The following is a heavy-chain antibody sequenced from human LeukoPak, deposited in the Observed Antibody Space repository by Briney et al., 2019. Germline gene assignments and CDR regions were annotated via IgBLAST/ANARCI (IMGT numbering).Heavy chain of an antibody. J-gene: IGHJ3*02. Sequence: GRSLRLSCAASGFTFSSYGMHWVRQAPGKGLEWVAVISYDGSNKYYVDSVKGRFTISRDNAKNSLYLQMNSLRAEDTAVYYCARGVYCGGDCYSRRGAFDIWGQGTMVTVSS. V-gene: IGHV3-30*03. D-gene: IGHD2-21*02. CDR3: ARGVYCGGDCYSRRGAFDI. CDR2: ISYDGSNK. CDR1: GFTFSSYG.